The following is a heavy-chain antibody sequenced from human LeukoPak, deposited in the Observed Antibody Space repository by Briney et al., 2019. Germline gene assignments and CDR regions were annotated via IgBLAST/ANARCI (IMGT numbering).Heavy chain of an antibody. Sequence: ASVKVSCKTSVYTFNDYYVHWVRQAPGQGLEWMGWINPNSGRTNYAPKFQGRVTLTTDTSISTAYMELSGLISGDTALYYCARDSSDVLTGYYHFWGQGTLVTVSS. V-gene: IGHV1-2*02. CDR2: INPNSGRT. J-gene: IGHJ4*02. D-gene: IGHD3-9*01. CDR1: VYTFNDYY. CDR3: ARDSSDVLTGYYHF.